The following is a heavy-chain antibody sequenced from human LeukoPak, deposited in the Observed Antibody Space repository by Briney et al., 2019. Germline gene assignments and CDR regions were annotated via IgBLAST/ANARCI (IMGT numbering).Heavy chain of an antibody. D-gene: IGHD3-22*01. Sequence: GGSLRLSCAASGFTFSIAWMNWVRQAPGKGLEWVSAISGSGGSTYYADSVKGRFTISRDNSKNTLYLQMNSLRAEDTAVYYCAKDGIYDSSGYYYDYWGQGTLVTVSS. CDR1: GFTFSIAW. V-gene: IGHV3-23*01. CDR3: AKDGIYDSSGYYYDY. J-gene: IGHJ4*02. CDR2: ISGSGGST.